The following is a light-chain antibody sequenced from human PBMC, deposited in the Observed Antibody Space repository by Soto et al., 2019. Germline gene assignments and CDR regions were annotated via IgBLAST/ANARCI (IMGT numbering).Light chain of an antibody. Sequence: QYVLTQSPSVSGTPGQSVTISCSGSSSNIGTNTVNWYQQLPGTTPKLVVHTNDQRPSGVPSRVSGSRSGTSASLAISGRQTEDEADYYCSTWDENLNGVVFGGGTKLTVL. CDR3: STWDENLNGVV. CDR2: TND. J-gene: IGLJ3*02. CDR1: SSNIGTNT. V-gene: IGLV1-44*01.